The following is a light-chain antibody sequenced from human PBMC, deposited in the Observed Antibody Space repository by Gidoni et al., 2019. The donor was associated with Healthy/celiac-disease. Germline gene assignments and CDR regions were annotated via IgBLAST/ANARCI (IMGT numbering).Light chain of an antibody. CDR1: SSNIGSNT. Sequence: QSVLTQPPSASGTPGQRVTISCSGSSSNIGSNTVNWYQPLPGTAPKRPIYSNNQRPSGVPDRFSGPKPGTSASLAISGLQSEDEADYYCAAWDDSLNGKVFGTGTKVTVL. J-gene: IGLJ1*01. CDR2: SNN. CDR3: AAWDDSLNGKV. V-gene: IGLV1-44*01.